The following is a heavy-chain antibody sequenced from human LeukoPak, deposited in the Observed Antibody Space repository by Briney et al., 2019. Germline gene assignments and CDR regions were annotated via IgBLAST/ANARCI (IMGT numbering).Heavy chain of an antibody. Sequence: ASVKVSCKASGYTFTSYDINWVRQAPGQGLEWMGWISAYNGNTNYAQKLQGRVTMTTDTSTSTAYMELRSLRSDDTAVYYCARESYGDYEEYYYGMDVWGQGTTVTVSS. J-gene: IGHJ6*02. V-gene: IGHV1-18*01. CDR1: GYTFTSYD. CDR2: ISAYNGNT. CDR3: ARESYGDYEEYYYGMDV. D-gene: IGHD4-17*01.